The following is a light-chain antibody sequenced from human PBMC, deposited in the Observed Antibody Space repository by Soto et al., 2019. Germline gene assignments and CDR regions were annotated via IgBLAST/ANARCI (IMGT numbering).Light chain of an antibody. Sequence: EIVLTQSPATLSLSPGERATLSCRASQSVSSYLAWYQQKPGQAHRLLLYDASNRATGIPARFSGSGSGTDFTLTISRLEPEDFAVYYCQQRNNWPPGYTFGQGTKLQIK. CDR1: QSVSSY. CDR3: QQRNNWPPGYT. V-gene: IGKV3-11*01. CDR2: DAS. J-gene: IGKJ2*01.